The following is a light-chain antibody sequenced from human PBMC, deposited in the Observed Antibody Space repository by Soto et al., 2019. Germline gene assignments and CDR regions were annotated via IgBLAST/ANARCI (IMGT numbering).Light chain of an antibody. J-gene: IGKJ1*01. V-gene: IGKV3-20*01. CDR3: QQYGSSGT. Sequence: EIVLKQSPGTLSLSPGARATLSCRASQSVSNNYLAWYQQKPGQAPRLLIYGASNRATGIPDRFSGSGSGTDFTLTISRLEPEDFAVYYCQQYGSSGTFGQGTKVDIK. CDR2: GAS. CDR1: QSVSNNY.